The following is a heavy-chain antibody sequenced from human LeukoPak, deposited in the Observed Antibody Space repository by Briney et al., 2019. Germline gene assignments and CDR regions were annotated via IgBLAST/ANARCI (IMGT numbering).Heavy chain of an antibody. CDR3: ARTVAAAGTSDHTRNYYYYYMDV. J-gene: IGHJ6*03. Sequence: SETLSLTCAVYGGSFSSYYWSWIRQPAGKGLEWIGRIYTSGSTNYNPSLKSRVTMSVDTSKNQFSLKLSSVTAADTAVYYCARTVAAAGTSDHTRNYYYYYMDVWGKGTTVTVSS. CDR1: GGSFSSYY. V-gene: IGHV4-59*10. CDR2: IYTSGST. D-gene: IGHD6-13*01.